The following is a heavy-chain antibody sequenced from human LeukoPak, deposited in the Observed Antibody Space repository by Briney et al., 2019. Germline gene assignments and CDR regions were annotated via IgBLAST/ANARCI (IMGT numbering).Heavy chain of an antibody. D-gene: IGHD2-2*02. CDR3: ARTLYPWNFDY. CDR1: GGSISNYY. J-gene: IGHJ4*02. V-gene: IGHV4-4*07. CDR2: FYARGNT. Sequence: SETLSLTCNVSGGSISNYYWNWIRQPAGKGLEWIGRFYARGNTNYNPSLKSRVTISVDTSIQFSLKLTSVTAADTAVYYCARTLYPWNFDYWGQGTLVSVSS.